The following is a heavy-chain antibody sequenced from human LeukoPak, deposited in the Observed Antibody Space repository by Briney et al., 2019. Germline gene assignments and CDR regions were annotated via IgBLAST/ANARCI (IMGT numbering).Heavy chain of an antibody. J-gene: IGHJ3*02. CDR2: ISHSGST. V-gene: IGHV4-59*01. D-gene: IGHD2-21*01. CDR3: ARGYCSGDSNPFDM. CDR1: GRSIRSSY. Sequence: KSSETLSLTCTVSGRSIRSSYWSWIRPPPGRGLEWSEHISHSGSTNYNPSLKSRVSISVDTSQNQFSLKLTSVSAADTAMYYCARGYCSGDSNPFDMWGQGTMVTVSS.